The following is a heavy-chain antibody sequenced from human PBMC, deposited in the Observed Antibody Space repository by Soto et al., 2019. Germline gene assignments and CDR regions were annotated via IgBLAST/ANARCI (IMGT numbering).Heavy chain of an antibody. V-gene: IGHV3-48*02. D-gene: IGHD3-22*01. CDR1: GFTFSSYS. CDR3: ATLYYDSGGNDY. J-gene: IGHJ4*02. CDR2: ISSGSSTI. Sequence: GGSLRLSCAASGFTFSSYSMNWVRQAPGRGLEWVSYISSGSSTIYYADSVKGRFTISRDNAKNSLYLQMNSLRDEDTAVYYCATLYYDSGGNDYWGRGTLVTVSS.